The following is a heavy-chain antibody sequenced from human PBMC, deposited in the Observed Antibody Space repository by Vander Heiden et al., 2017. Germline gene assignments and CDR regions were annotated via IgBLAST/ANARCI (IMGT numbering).Heavy chain of an antibody. J-gene: IGHJ2*01. Sequence: EVLLVESGGGLVQPGGSLSLSCAASGFPLSNYWRHWVSQAPGKGVVGIVRIKSDGSSTYYADSVKGRFTVSRDNAKNTLYMEMNSLRVEDTAVYYCARESRATYWYFDLWGRGTLVTVSS. D-gene: IGHD5-12*01. CDR3: ARESRATYWYFDL. CDR1: GFPLSNYW. V-gene: IGHV3-74*01. CDR2: IKSDGSST.